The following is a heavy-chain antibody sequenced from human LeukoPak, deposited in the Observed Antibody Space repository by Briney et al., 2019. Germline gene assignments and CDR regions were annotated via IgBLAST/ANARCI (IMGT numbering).Heavy chain of an antibody. J-gene: IGHJ3*02. CDR1: GYRFTSYS. D-gene: IGHD1-26*01. V-gene: IGHV5-51*01. CDR2: IYPGDSDT. CDR3: ARQGRRNAFDI. Sequence: HGESLKISCKGSGYRFTSYSIGWVRQLPGKGLEWMGIIYPGDSDTRYSPSFQGQVTISADKSISTAYLQWSSLKASDTAMYYCARQGRRNAFDIWGQGTMVTVSS.